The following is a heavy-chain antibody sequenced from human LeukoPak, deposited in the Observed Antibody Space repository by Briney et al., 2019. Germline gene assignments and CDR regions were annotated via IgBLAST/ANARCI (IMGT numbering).Heavy chain of an antibody. D-gene: IGHD3-3*01. Sequence: GGSLRLSCAASGFTFSDYYMSWIRQAPGKGLEWVSYISSSGSTIYYADSVKGRFTISRDNAKNSLYLQMNSLRAEDTAVYYWARDKGFLEWLSPGAFDIWGQGTMVTVSS. J-gene: IGHJ3*02. V-gene: IGHV3-11*01. CDR1: GFTFSDYY. CDR3: ARDKGFLEWLSPGAFDI. CDR2: ISSSGSTI.